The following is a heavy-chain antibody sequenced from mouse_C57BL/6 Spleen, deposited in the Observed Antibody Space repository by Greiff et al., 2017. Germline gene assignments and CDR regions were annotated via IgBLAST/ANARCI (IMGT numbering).Heavy chain of an antibody. D-gene: IGHD3-2*02. CDR3: ASSGGYRDYAMDY. CDR2: IHPNSGST. J-gene: IGHJ4*01. Sequence: QVQLQQSGAELVKPGASVKLSCKASGYTFTSYWMHWVKQRPGQGLEWIGMIHPNSGSTNYNEKFKSKATLTVDKSSSTAYMQLSSLTSEDSAVYYCASSGGYRDYAMDYWGQGTSVTVSS. CDR1: GYTFTSYW. V-gene: IGHV1-64*01.